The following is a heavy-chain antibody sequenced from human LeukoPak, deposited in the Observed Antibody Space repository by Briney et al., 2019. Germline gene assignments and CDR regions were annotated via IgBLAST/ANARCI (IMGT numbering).Heavy chain of an antibody. V-gene: IGHV4-39*01. CDR2: IYYSAST. Sequence: SETLSLTCSVSGGSLSSSSYYWGWIRQPPGRGLEWIGSIYYSASTYYNPSLKSRVTISVDTSKNQFSLKLSSVTAADTAVYYCASVLAAAEGCWGQGTLVTVSS. CDR1: GGSLSSSSYY. D-gene: IGHD6-13*01. J-gene: IGHJ4*02. CDR3: ASVLAAAEGC.